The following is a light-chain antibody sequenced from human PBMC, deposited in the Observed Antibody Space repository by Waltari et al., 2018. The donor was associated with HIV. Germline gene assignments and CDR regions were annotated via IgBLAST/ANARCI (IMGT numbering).Light chain of an antibody. CDR1: QSISTN. CDR3: QQYSDRPPLT. Sequence: IVMTQSPDTLSVSPGERATLSCRASQSISTNLAWYQHKPGQAPRLLIFSAAARASGVPARFSGGGSGTEFTLTISSLQSEDSAVYFCQQYSDRPPLTFGQGTRLEIK. J-gene: IGKJ5*01. CDR2: SAA. V-gene: IGKV3-15*01.